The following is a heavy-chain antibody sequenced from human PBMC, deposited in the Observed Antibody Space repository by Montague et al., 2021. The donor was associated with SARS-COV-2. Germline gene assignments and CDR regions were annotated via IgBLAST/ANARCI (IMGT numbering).Heavy chain of an antibody. V-gene: IGHV3-23*01. CDR2: ISGSGST. Sequence: SLRLSCAVSGFTISSYAMSWVRQPPGKGLEWVSAISGSGSTYYADSVKGRFTISRDNSKNTLYLRVNSLRAEDTAVYYCAPPVGASYHFDYRGQGTLVTVSS. CDR3: APPVGASYHFDY. D-gene: IGHD1-26*01. CDR1: GFTISSYA. J-gene: IGHJ4*02.